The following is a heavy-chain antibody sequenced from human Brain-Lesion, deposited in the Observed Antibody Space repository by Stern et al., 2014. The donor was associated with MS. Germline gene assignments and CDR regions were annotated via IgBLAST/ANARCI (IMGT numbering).Heavy chain of an antibody. Sequence: VQLVESGAEVKKPGASVKVSCKTSGYIFTGYYIHWVRQAPGQGLEWMAWINRTTGGTKDAQKFQGRGTMSRDTSISTAYVELSSLTSDDTAVYYCARDQRGITIFGVVTDYYYLGMDVWGQGTTVTVSS. CDR1: GYIFTGYY. J-gene: IGHJ6*02. D-gene: IGHD3-3*01. CDR3: ARDQRGITIFGVVTDYYYLGMDV. CDR2: INRTTGGT. V-gene: IGHV1-2*02.